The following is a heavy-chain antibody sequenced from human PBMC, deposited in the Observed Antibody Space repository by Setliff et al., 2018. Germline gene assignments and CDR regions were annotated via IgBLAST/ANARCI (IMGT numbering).Heavy chain of an antibody. J-gene: IGHJ5*02. Sequence: SETLSLTCTVSGGPISSGSHYWSWIRQPAGKGLEWIGRIYASGSTNYNPSLKSRVTISVDMSKNQFSLKLSSVTAADTAVYYCARDITREPYTGGFYHFDPWGQGALVTVSS. D-gene: IGHD3-16*01. CDR2: IYASGST. CDR1: GGPISSGSHY. CDR3: ARDITREPYTGGFYHFDP. V-gene: IGHV4-61*02.